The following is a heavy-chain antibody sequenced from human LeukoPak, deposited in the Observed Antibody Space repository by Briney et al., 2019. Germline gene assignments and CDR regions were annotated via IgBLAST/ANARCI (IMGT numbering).Heavy chain of an antibody. CDR2: INPNSGGT. Sequence: SVKVSCKASLYTFTGYYIHSVRQAPVQGGEWMGWINPNSGGTNYAQKFQGRVTMTRAMSTSTVYMALRTLRYADTDVYSCARGGELRYFDWLHYNDYWGQGTLVTVSS. CDR3: ARGGELRYFDWLHYNDY. CDR1: LYTFTGYY. V-gene: IGHV1-2*02. D-gene: IGHD3-9*01. J-gene: IGHJ4*02.